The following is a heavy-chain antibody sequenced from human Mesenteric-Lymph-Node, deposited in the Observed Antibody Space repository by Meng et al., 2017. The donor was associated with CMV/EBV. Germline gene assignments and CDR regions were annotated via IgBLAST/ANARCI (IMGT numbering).Heavy chain of an antibody. V-gene: IGHV3-7*03. CDR2: IKQDGSEK. J-gene: IGHJ3*02. CDR3: ARGGRTLWGGGTAFDI. Sequence: GESLKISCAASGFTFSSYWMSWVRRAPGKGLEWVANIKQDGSEKYYADSVKGRFTISRDKSKNTVSLQMNSLRAEDTAVYYCARGGRTLWGGGTAFDIWGQGTPVTVSS. D-gene: IGHD2-15*01. CDR1: GFTFSSYW.